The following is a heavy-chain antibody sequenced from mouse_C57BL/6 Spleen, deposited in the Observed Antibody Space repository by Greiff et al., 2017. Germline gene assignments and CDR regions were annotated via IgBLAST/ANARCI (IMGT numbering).Heavy chain of an antibody. Sequence: VQLKQSGPELVKPGASVKISCKASGYSFTDYNMNWVKQSNGKSLEWIGVINPNYGTTSYNQKFKGKATLTVDQSSSTAYMQLNSLTSEDSAVYYCAAYYYGSSYGYFDVWGTGTTVTVSS. CDR2: INPNYGTT. J-gene: IGHJ1*03. D-gene: IGHD1-1*01. CDR1: GYSFTDYN. CDR3: AAYYYGSSYGYFDV. V-gene: IGHV1-39*01.